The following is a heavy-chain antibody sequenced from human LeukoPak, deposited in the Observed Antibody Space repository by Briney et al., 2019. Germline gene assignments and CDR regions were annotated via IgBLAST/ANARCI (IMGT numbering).Heavy chain of an antibody. J-gene: IGHJ4*02. CDR2: IASKTHGGTT. CDR1: GITFGDYA. CDR3: TTDPTYDSSGYFHDY. V-gene: IGHV3-49*03. D-gene: IGHD3-22*01. Sequence: GGSLRPSCTASGITFGDYAMSWFRQAPGKGLEWVGFIASKTHGGTTDYAAPVKGRFTISRDDSKNTLYLQMNSLKTEGTAVYYCTTDPTYDSSGYFHDYWGQGTLVTVSS.